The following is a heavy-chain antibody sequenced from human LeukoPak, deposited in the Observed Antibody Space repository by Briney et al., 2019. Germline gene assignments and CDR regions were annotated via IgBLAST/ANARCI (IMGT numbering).Heavy chain of an antibody. V-gene: IGHV3-30*02. D-gene: IGHD4-17*01. Sequence: TGGSLXLSXXVSGFTFSXXXXXXXRQAPGXXXXXXXXXXYDGTXKXYADSVXXXXXXSRDNSRNTLYLQMNSLRAEDTAVYYCAKDLTVTTVSEYFQHWGQGTLVTVSS. CDR1: GFTFSXXX. J-gene: IGHJ1*01. CDR2: XXYDGTXK. CDR3: AKDLTVTTVSEYFQH.